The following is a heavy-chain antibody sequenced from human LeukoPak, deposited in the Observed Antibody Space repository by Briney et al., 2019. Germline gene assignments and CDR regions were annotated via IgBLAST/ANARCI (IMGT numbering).Heavy chain of an antibody. D-gene: IGHD2-15*01. CDR3: AVVVATYYYYYYMDV. J-gene: IGHJ6*03. Sequence: SVKVSCKASGGTFSSYAISWVRQAPGQGLEWMGGIITIFGTANYAQKFQGRVTITTDESTSTAYMELSSLRSEDTAVYYCAVVVATYYYYYYMDVWGKGTTVTVSS. CDR1: GGTFSSYA. CDR2: IITIFGTA. V-gene: IGHV1-69*05.